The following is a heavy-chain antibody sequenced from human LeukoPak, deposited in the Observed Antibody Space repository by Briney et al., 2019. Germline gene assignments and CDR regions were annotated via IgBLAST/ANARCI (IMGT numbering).Heavy chain of an antibody. Sequence: GRSLRLSCAASGFTFSSYGMHWVRQAPGKGLEWVSGISGSGGATNYADSVKGRFTISRDNSKNTLYLQMNSLRAEDTAVYYCAKDIRYYYDSSGYNYFDYWGQGTLVTVSS. J-gene: IGHJ4*02. CDR3: AKDIRYYYDSSGYNYFDY. CDR2: ISGSGGAT. CDR1: GFTFSSYG. V-gene: IGHV3-23*01. D-gene: IGHD3-22*01.